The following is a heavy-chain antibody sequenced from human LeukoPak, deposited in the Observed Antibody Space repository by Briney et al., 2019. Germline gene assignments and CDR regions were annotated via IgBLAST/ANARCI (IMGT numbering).Heavy chain of an antibody. V-gene: IGHV3-23*01. CDR1: GFIFSSQA. Sequence: GGSLRLSCAASGFIFSSQAMSWVRQAPGKGPEWVPAITGLGYSTYYADSVKGRFTISRDNSKNTLYLQMNSLRAEDAAVYYCAKPTLGNSSSWGFDYWGQGTLVSVSS. D-gene: IGHD6-6*01. CDR3: AKPTLGNSSSWGFDY. J-gene: IGHJ4*02. CDR2: ITGLGYST.